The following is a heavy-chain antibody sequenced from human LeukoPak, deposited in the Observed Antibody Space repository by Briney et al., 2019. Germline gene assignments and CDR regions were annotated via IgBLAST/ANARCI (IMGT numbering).Heavy chain of an antibody. V-gene: IGHV5-51*01. D-gene: IGHD3-22*01. CDR3: ARLKTYYYDSSGDY. J-gene: IGHJ4*02. CDR1: GYTFTNYW. CDR2: IYPGDSET. Sequence: ESLKISCQGSGYTFTNYWIGWVRQIPGKGLEWMGIIYPGDSETRYSPSFQGQVTISADKSISTAYLQWSSLKASDTAMYYCARLKTYYYDSSGDYWGQGTLVTVSS.